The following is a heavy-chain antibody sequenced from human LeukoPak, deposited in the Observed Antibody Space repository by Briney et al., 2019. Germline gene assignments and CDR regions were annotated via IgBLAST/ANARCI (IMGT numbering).Heavy chain of an antibody. V-gene: IGHV1-18*01. D-gene: IGHD3-3*01. Sequence: ASVKVSCKASGYTFTSYGISWVRQAPGQGPEWMGWISAYNGNTNYAQKLQGRVTMTTDTSTSTAYMELRSLRSDDTAVYYCARAPLRFLELRYYFDYWGQGTLVTVSS. CDR2: ISAYNGNT. J-gene: IGHJ4*02. CDR3: ARAPLRFLELRYYFDY. CDR1: GYTFTSYG.